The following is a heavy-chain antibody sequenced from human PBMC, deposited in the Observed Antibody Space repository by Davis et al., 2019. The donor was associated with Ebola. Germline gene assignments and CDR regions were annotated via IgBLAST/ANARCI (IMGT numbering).Heavy chain of an antibody. CDR2: ISSSSSYI. CDR1: GFTFSSYS. J-gene: IGHJ4*02. D-gene: IGHD6-6*01. V-gene: IGHV3-21*01. Sequence: GESLKISCAASGFTFSSYSMNWVRQAPGKGLEWVSSISSSSSYIYYADSVKGRFTISRDNAKNSLYLQMNSLRAEDTAVYYCLRGSSSSFDCWGQGTLVTVSS. CDR3: LRGSSSSFDC.